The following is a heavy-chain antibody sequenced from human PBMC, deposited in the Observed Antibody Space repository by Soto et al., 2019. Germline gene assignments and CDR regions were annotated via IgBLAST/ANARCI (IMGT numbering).Heavy chain of an antibody. J-gene: IGHJ4*02. Sequence: PVDSLKISCKFCGYSFTSYLIFFVRQMPGKGLECMGIIYLGDSDTRYSPSFQGQVTISADKSISTAYLQWSSLKASDTAMYYCERKTYCSRTRCYKVESWGQGTLVKVYS. D-gene: IGHD2-2*02. CDR1: GYSFTSYL. CDR2: IYLGDSDT. CDR3: ERKTYCSRTRCYKVES. V-gene: IGHV5-51*01.